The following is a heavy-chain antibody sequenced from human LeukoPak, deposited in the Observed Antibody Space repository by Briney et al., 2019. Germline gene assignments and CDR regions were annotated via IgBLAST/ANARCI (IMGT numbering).Heavy chain of an antibody. CDR3: ATLNYDFWSGPNYYYYYGMDV. CDR1: GFTFSSYS. Sequence: GGSLRLSCAASGFTFSSYSMNWVRQAPGKGLEWVSSISSSSSYIYYADSVKGRFTISRDNAKNSLYLQMNSLRAEDTAVYYCATLNYDFWSGPNYYYYYGMDVWGQGTTVTVSS. CDR2: ISSSSSYI. J-gene: IGHJ6*02. V-gene: IGHV3-21*01. D-gene: IGHD3-3*01.